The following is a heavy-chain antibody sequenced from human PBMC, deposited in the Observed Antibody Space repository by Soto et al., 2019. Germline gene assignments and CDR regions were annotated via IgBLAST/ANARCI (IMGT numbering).Heavy chain of an antibody. CDR1: GGSISSSGNY. J-gene: IGHJ4*01. Sequence: QLQESGPGLVKPSETLSLTCTVSGGSISSSGNYWGWLRQPPGKGLEWMGSVFNSRITYYNPSLKSRVTRSLDTSKHPFSLTLTWLTAADTAVYNCARQSGGYVRRGLDYWGHGILVTVSS. D-gene: IGHD1-26*01. CDR2: VFNSRIT. V-gene: IGHV4-39*01. CDR3: ARQSGGYVRRGLDY.